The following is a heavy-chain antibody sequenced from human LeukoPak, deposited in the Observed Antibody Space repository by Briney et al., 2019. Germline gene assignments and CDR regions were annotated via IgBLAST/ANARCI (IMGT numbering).Heavy chain of an antibody. Sequence: SVKVSCKASGYTFTGYYMHWVRQAPGQGLEWMGRIIPILGIANYAQKFQGRVTITADKSTSTAYMELSSLRSEDTAVYYCASPNCSGGSCYSDYWGQGTLVTVSS. CDR2: IIPILGIA. D-gene: IGHD2-15*01. V-gene: IGHV1-69*02. CDR3: ASPNCSGGSCYSDY. CDR1: GYTFTGYY. J-gene: IGHJ4*02.